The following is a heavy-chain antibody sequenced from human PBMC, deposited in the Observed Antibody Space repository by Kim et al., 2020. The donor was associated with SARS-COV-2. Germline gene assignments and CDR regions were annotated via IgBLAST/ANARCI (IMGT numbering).Heavy chain of an antibody. V-gene: IGHV4-4*07. D-gene: IGHD2-2*01. CDR3: ARVSRYCSSTSCHLVDAFDI. CDR2: IYTSGST. Sequence: SETLSLTCTVSGGSISSYYWSWIRQPAGKGLEWIGRIYTSGSTNYNPSLKSRVTMSVDTSKNQFSLKLSSVTAADTAVYYCARVSRYCSSTSCHLVDAFDIWGQGTMVTVSS. CDR1: GGSISSYY. J-gene: IGHJ3*02.